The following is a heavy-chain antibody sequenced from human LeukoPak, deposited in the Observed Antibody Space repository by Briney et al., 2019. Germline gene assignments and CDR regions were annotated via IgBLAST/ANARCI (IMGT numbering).Heavy chain of an antibody. CDR3: AKERVDWRYFDY. CDR1: GFTFSSYG. V-gene: IGHV3-30*18. CDR2: MSFDGSHT. D-gene: IGHD3-9*01. Sequence: QSGGSLRLSCAASGFTFSSYGMHWVRQAPGKGLEWVAVMSFDGSHTYYADSVKGRFTISRDNSKNTLYLQMNSLRAEDTAVYYCAKERVDWRYFDYWGQGTLVTVSS. J-gene: IGHJ4*02.